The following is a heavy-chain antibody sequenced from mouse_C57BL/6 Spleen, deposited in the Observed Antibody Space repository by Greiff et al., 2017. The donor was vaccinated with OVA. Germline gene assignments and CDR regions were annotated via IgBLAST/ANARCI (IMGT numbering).Heavy chain of an antibody. CDR1: GYSFTGYY. Sequence: EVQLQQSGPELVKPGASVKISCKASGYSFTGYYMNWVKQSPEKSLEWIGEINPSTGGTTYNQKFKAKATLTVDKSSSTAYMQLKSLTSEDSAVYYCARRRTGTNYFDYWGQGTTLTVSS. J-gene: IGHJ2*01. CDR3: ARRRTGTNYFDY. CDR2: INPSTGGT. V-gene: IGHV1-42*01. D-gene: IGHD4-1*01.